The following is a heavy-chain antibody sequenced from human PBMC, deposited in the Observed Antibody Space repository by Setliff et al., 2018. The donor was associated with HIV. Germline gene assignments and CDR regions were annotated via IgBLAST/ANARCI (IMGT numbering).Heavy chain of an antibody. CDR2: LNSDGSST. CDR3: ARVASGYDYGWLDP. V-gene: IGHV3-74*03. D-gene: IGHD5-12*01. Sequence: GSLRLSCAAPGFIFRNYWMHWVRQAPGKGLVWVSCLNSDGSSTTYADSVKGRFTISRDNSKNTLYLQMNSLRAEDTAVYYCARVASGYDYGWLDPWGQGTLVTVSS. J-gene: IGHJ5*02. CDR1: GFIFRNYW.